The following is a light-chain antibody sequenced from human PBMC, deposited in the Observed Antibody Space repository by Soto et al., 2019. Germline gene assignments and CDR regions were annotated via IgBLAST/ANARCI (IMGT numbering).Light chain of an antibody. CDR1: SSDVGSYNL. J-gene: IGLJ2*01. CDR3: SSYGGNNNVI. CDR2: EGS. V-gene: IGLV2-14*02. Sequence: QSALTQPASVSGSPGQSITISCTGTSSDVGSYNLVSWYQQHPGKAPKLMIYEGSKRPSGVSNRFSASTSGNTASLTVSGLQADDEADYYCSSYGGNNNVIFGGGTQLTVL.